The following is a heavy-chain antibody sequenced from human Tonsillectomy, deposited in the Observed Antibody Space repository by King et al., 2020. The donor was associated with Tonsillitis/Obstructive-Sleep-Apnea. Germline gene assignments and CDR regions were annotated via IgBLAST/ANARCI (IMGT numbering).Heavy chain of an antibody. J-gene: IGHJ6*03. V-gene: IGHV4-34*01. Sequence: VQLQQWGAGLLKPSETLSLTCAVYGGSFSGYYWSWIRQPPGKGLEWIGEINHSGSTNYNPSIKSRVTISVDTSKNQFSLKLSSVTAADTAVYYCSRAYSSSSLWYHYMDVWGKGTTVTVSS. CDR3: SRAYSSSSLWYHYMDV. CDR1: GGSFSGYY. D-gene: IGHD6-6*01. CDR2: INHSGST.